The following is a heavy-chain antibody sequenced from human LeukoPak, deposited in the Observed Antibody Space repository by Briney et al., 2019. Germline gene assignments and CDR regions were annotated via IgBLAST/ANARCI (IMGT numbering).Heavy chain of an antibody. CDR3: AALSDYDFWSDPTWGFFDY. Sequence: GASVKVSCKASGFTFTSSAVQWVRQARGQRLEWIGWIVVGSGNTNYAQKFLERVTITRDMSTSTAYMELSSLRSEDTAVYYCAALSDYDFWSDPTWGFFDYWGQGTLVTVSS. CDR1: GFTFTSSA. V-gene: IGHV1-58*01. J-gene: IGHJ4*02. CDR2: IVVGSGNT. D-gene: IGHD3-3*01.